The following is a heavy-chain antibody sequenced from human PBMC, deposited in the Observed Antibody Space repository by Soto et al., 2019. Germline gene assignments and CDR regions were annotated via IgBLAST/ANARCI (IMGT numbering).Heavy chain of an antibody. CDR3: ARGQYYYDSSGYSVYFDY. V-gene: IGHV4-61*01. J-gene: IGHJ4*02. D-gene: IGHD3-22*01. CDR2: IYYSGST. Sequence: QVQLQESGPGLVKPSETLSLTCTVSGGSVSSGSYYWSWIRQPPGKGLEWIGYIYYSGSTNYNPSLKSRVTISVDTSKNQFSLKLSSVTAADTAVYYCARGQYYYDSSGYSVYFDYWGQGTLVTVSS. CDR1: GGSVSSGSYY.